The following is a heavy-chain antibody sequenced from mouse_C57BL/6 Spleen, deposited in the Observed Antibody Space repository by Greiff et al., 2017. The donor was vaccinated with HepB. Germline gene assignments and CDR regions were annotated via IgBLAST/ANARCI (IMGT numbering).Heavy chain of an antibody. J-gene: IGHJ3*01. CDR1: GYAFSSSW. CDR2: IYPGDGDT. D-gene: IGHD4-1*01. V-gene: IGHV1-82*01. CDR3: ASELGERFAY. Sequence: VQLQQSGPELVKPGASVKISCKASGYAFSSSWMNWVKQRPGKGLEWIGRIYPGDGDTNYNGKFKGKATLTADKSSSTAYMQLSSLTSEDSAVYFCASELGERFAYWGQGTLVTVSA.